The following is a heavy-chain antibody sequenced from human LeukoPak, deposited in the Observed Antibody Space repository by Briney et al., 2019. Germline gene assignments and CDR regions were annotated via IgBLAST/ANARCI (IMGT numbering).Heavy chain of an antibody. V-gene: IGHV3-30*01. CDR3: ASIEMATTSDY. CDR1: GFTFSSYA. CDR2: ISYDGSNK. J-gene: IGHJ4*02. Sequence: GGSLRLSCAASGFTFSSYAMHWVRQAPGKGLEWVAVISYDGSNKYYADSVKGRFTISRDNSKNTLYLQMNSLRAEDTAVYYCASIEMATTSDYWGQGTLVTVSS. D-gene: IGHD5-24*01.